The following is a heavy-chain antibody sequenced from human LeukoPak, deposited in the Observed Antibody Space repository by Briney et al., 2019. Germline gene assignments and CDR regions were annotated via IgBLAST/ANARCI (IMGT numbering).Heavy chain of an antibody. CDR3: ARGYCSGGSCYRGANWFDP. CDR1: GGSISSGGYS. J-gene: IGHJ5*02. Sequence: SQTLSLTCAVSGGSISSGGYSWSWNRQPPGKGLEWIGYIYHSGSTYYNPSLKSRVTISVDRSKNQFSLKLSSVTAADTAVYYCARGYCSGGSCYRGANWFDPWGQGTLVTVSS. V-gene: IGHV4-30-2*01. D-gene: IGHD2-15*01. CDR2: IYHSGST.